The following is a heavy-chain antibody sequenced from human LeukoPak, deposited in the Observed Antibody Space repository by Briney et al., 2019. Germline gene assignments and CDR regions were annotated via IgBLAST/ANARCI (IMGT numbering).Heavy chain of an antibody. V-gene: IGHV3-53*01. J-gene: IGHJ4*02. CDR3: ASGRYGSGSYGDY. CDR2: IYSDGST. Sequence: PGGSLRLSCAASGFTVSSNYRSWVRQAPGKRLEWPSVIYSDGSTYYADSVKGRFTISRDNSKNTLYLQMNSLRAEDTAVYYCASGRYGSGSYGDYWGQGTLVTVSS. CDR1: GFTVSSNY. D-gene: IGHD3-10*01.